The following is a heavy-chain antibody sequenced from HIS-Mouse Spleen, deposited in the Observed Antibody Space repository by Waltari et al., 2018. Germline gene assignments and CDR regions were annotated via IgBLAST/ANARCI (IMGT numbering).Heavy chain of an antibody. D-gene: IGHD6-19*01. CDR3: ARIAEGYSSGWYAFDY. V-gene: IGHV2-70*01. Sequence: QVTLRESGPALVKPTQTLTLTCTFSGFSLSTSGMCVSWIRQPPGKALEWLAHIDWDDDKYYSTSQNTRPTMSKDTPKNQVVLTMTNIDPVDTATYYCARIAEGYSSGWYAFDYWGQGTLVTVSS. CDR1: GFSLSTSGMC. J-gene: IGHJ4*02. CDR2: IDWDDDK.